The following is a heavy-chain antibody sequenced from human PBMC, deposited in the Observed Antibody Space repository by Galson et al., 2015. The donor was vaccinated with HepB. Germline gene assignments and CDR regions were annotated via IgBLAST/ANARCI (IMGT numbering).Heavy chain of an antibody. CDR3: ARDRFGRTYYYGSESPSCFVY. V-gene: IGHV3-11*06. J-gene: IGHJ4*02. CDR1: GFTFSDYY. CDR2: ISSSSSYT. D-gene: IGHD3-10*01. Sequence: SLRLSCAASGFTFSDYYMSWIRQAPGKGLEWVSYISSSSSYTNYADSVKGRFTISRDNAKNSLYLQMNSLRAEDTAVYYCARDRFGRTYYYGSESPSCFVYWGQGTLVTVSS.